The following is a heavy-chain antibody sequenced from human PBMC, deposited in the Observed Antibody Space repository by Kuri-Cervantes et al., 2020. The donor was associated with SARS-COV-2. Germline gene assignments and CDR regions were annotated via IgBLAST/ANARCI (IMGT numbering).Heavy chain of an antibody. CDR1: GSAFSDYS. V-gene: IGHV3-21*01. CDR2: ISGHSRYI. J-gene: IGHJ5*02. Sequence: GGSLRLSCAASGSAFSDYSMLWLRQAPGKGLEWVSSISGHSRYIYYRDSVKGRFTISRDNARKSLFLQMNSLRVEDTGIYYCAFPQCQGSWGPGTRVTVSS. D-gene: IGHD6-19*01. CDR3: AFPQCQGS.